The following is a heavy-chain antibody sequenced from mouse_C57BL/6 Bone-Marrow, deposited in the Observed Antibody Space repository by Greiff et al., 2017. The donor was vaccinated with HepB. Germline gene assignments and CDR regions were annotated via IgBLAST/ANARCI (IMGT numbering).Heavy chain of an antibody. J-gene: IGHJ3*01. D-gene: IGHD1-1*01. CDR1: GYSITSGYY. CDR3: ANYYGSSYPWFAY. Sequence: DVQLQESGPGLVKPSQSLSLTCSVTGYSITSGYYWNWIRQFPGNKLEWMGYISYDGSNNYNPSLKNRISITRDTSKNQFFLKLNSVTTEDTATYYCANYYGSSYPWFAYWGQGTLVTVSA. CDR2: ISYDGSN. V-gene: IGHV3-6*01.